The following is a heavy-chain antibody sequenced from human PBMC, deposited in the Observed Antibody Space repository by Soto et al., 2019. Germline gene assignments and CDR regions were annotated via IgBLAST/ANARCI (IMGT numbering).Heavy chain of an antibody. V-gene: IGHV1-46*01. Sequence: ASVKVSCKASGYTFTSYYMHWVRRAPGQGLEWMGIINPTGGSTNYAQKFQGRVTMTTDTSTSTVYMELSSLRSEDMAVYYCARGALTGALDYWGRGTLVTVSS. J-gene: IGHJ4*02. CDR2: INPTGGST. CDR3: ARGALTGALDY. CDR1: GYTFTSYY. D-gene: IGHD7-27*01.